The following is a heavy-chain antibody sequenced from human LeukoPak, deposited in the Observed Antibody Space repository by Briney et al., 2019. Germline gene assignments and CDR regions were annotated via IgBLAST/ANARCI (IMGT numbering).Heavy chain of an antibody. CDR1: GFTFSNYA. CDR3: AKGPVGYYDFWSGYPFPFDY. V-gene: IGHV3-30*04. D-gene: IGHD3-3*01. Sequence: GGSLRLSCAASGFTFSNYAIHWVRQAPGKGLEWVAVISYDGSNKYYADSVKGRFTISRDNSKNTLYLQMNSLRAEDTAVYYCAKGPVGYYDFWSGYPFPFDYWGQGTLVTVSS. J-gene: IGHJ4*02. CDR2: ISYDGSNK.